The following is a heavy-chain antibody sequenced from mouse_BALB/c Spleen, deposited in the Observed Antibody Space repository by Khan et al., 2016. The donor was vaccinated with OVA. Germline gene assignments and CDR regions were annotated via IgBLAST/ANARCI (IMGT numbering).Heavy chain of an antibody. CDR1: GFNIKDYY. Sequence: IQLVQSGAELVRPGALVKLSCKASGFNIKDYYMNWVKQRPEQGLEWIGWIDPENGDTMFDPKFQGKANITADTSSNTAYLQLNSLTSEDTAVYYCARRGYGNYWFAYWGQGTLVTVSA. CDR3: ARRGYGNYWFAY. J-gene: IGHJ3*01. CDR2: IDPENGDT. V-gene: IGHV14-1*02. D-gene: IGHD2-1*01.